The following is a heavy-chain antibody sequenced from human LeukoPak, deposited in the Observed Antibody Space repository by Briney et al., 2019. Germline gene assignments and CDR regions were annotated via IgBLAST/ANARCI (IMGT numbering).Heavy chain of an antibody. D-gene: IGHD3-10*01. CDR2: IYTSGST. J-gene: IGHJ4*02. V-gene: IGHV4-61*09. CDR3: TKGRGI. Sequence: SETLSLTCTVSGGSISSTSYDWYWIRQPAGKGLEWIGHIYTSGSTNYNPSLKSRVTISVDTSKNQFSLKLTSVTAADTAVYYCTKGRGIWGQGTLVTVSS. CDR1: GGSISSTSYD.